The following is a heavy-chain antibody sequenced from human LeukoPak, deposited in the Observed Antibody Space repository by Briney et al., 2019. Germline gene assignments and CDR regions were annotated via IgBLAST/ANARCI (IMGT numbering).Heavy chain of an antibody. CDR3: ARARGGIVVVQYAFDI. V-gene: IGHV1-69*04. CDR2: IIPILGIA. J-gene: IGHJ3*02. Sequence: GALVKVSCKDSVGTFSSYAISWVRQAAGPGLEGMGRIIPILGIANYAQKFQGRVTITADASTSTAYLELSSLRSEDTAVYYWARARGGIVVVQYAFDIWGQGTMVTAAS. CDR1: VGTFSSYA. D-gene: IGHD3-22*01.